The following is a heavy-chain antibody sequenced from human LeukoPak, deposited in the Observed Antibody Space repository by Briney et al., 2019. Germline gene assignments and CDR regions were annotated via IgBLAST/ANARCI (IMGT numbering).Heavy chain of an antibody. CDR3: ATWGSGWYF. CDR2: ISPNSGAT. J-gene: IGHJ4*02. D-gene: IGHD5-18*01. CDR1: GYTFTGYY. Sequence: GASVKVSCKASGYTFTGYYMHWVRQAPGQGLEWMGWISPNSGATNYAQKFQGRVTMTRDTSISTAYMELTRLTSDDSAVYYCATWGSGWYFWGQGTLVTVSS. V-gene: IGHV1-2*02.